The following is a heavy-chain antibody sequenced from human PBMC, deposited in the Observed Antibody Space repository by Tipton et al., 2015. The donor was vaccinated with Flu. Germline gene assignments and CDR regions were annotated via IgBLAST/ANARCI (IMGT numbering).Heavy chain of an antibody. V-gene: IGHV3-66*03. Sequence: SLRLSCAASGFSVINSYMSWVRQAPGKGLEWASTFYSSGGTNYADSVKGRFTISRDISKKTLYLQMNSLRPEDTAFYYCTRDADYASGSFYDGWGQGTLVTVSS. J-gene: IGHJ4*02. CDR2: FYSSGGT. CDR1: GFSVINSY. CDR3: TRDADYASGSFYDG. D-gene: IGHD3-10*01.